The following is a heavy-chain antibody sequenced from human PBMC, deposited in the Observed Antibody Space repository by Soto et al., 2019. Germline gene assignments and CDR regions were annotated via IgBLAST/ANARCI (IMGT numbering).Heavy chain of an antibody. J-gene: IGHJ4*02. CDR2: ISYDGGNK. CDR1: GFTFSSYG. Sequence: VGSLRLSCAASGFTFSSYGMHWVRQAPGKGLEWVAVISYDGGNKYYADSVKGRFTISRDNSKNTLYLQMNSLRAEDTAVYYCAKDNSPAAMVTPGFDYWGQGTLVTVSS. CDR3: AKDNSPAAMVTPGFDY. V-gene: IGHV3-30*18. D-gene: IGHD5-18*01.